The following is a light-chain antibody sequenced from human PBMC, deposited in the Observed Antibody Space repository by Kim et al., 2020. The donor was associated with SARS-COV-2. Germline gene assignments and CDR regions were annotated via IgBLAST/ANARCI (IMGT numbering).Light chain of an antibody. J-gene: IGLJ1*01. CDR1: TSNIGAGYD. V-gene: IGLV1-40*01. CDR3: QSYDNSLNTYV. CDR2: GNT. Sequence: QSVLTQPPSVSGAPGQRVTISCTGSTSNIGAGYDVHWYQQLPGTAPKLFISGNTNRPSGGPDRFSDSRSGTSASLAITGLRAEDEADYYCQSYDNSLNTYVFGSGTKVTVL.